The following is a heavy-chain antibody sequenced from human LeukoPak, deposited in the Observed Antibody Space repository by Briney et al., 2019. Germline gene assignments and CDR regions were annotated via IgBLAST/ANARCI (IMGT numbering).Heavy chain of an antibody. CDR2: INWRSDFI. V-gene: IGHV3-9*01. Sequence: PGRSLRLSSAGSGFSFGDYPIQRVRQAPGKGLEWVCGINWRSDFIAYADSVRDRFIISRDNARNSVYLQMSSLGPEDTAFYYCGKDLVRPTSPRVYALDSWGQGTVVTVSS. CDR3: GKDLVRPTSPRVYALDS. D-gene: IGHD3-16*01. J-gene: IGHJ3*01. CDR1: GFSFGDYP.